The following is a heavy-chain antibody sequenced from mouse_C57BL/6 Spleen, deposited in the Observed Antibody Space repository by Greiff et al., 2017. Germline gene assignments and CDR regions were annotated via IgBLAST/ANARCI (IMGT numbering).Heavy chain of an antibody. CDR1: GFTFSSYA. D-gene: IGHD2-2*01. Sequence: EVQVVESGGGLVKPGGSLKLSCAASGFTFSSYAMSWVRQTPEKRLEWVATISDGGSYTYYPDNVKGRFTISRDNAKNNLYLQMSHLKSEDTALYYCARDMVTTALDYWGQGTTLTVSS. CDR2: ISDGGSYT. CDR3: ARDMVTTALDY. V-gene: IGHV5-4*01. J-gene: IGHJ2*01.